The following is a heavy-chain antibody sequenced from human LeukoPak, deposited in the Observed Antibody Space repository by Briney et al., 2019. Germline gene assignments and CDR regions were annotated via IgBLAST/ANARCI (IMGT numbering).Heavy chain of an antibody. CDR3: AKDTAAGTIYFDY. V-gene: IGHV3-23*01. CDR2: ISNSGDST. J-gene: IGHJ4*02. Sequence: GGSLRLSCAASGFTFGSHVMSWVRQAPGKGLEWVSAISNSGDSTFYADSVKGRFTISRDNSKNTLYLQMNSLRAEDTAVYYCAKDTAAGTIYFDYWGQGTLVTVSS. CDR1: GFTFGSHV. D-gene: IGHD6-13*01.